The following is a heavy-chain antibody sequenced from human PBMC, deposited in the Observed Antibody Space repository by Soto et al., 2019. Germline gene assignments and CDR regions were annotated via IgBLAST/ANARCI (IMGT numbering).Heavy chain of an antibody. CDR1: GFTFSSYG. J-gene: IGHJ4*02. V-gene: IGHV3-30*18. Sequence: PGGSLRLSCAASGFTFSSYGMHWVRQAPGKGLEWVAVISYDGSNKYYADSVKGRFTISRDNSKNTLYLQMNSLRAEDTAVYYCAQITYCGGDCYLPFDYWGQGTLVTVSS. D-gene: IGHD2-21*02. CDR3: AQITYCGGDCYLPFDY. CDR2: ISYDGSNK.